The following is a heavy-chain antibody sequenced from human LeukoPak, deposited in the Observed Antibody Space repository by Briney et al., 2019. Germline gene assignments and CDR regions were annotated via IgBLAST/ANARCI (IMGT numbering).Heavy chain of an antibody. V-gene: IGHV3-48*04. Sequence: GGSLRLSCAASGFTFSTFGMHWVRQAPGKGLEWVSYISNSGTTMYYAHSVKGRFTISRDNAKNSLYLQMNSLRAEDTAVYYCARDLSGAPMAAFFDYWGQGTLVTVSS. D-gene: IGHD3-10*01. J-gene: IGHJ4*02. CDR1: GFTFSTFG. CDR2: ISNSGTTM. CDR3: ARDLSGAPMAAFFDY.